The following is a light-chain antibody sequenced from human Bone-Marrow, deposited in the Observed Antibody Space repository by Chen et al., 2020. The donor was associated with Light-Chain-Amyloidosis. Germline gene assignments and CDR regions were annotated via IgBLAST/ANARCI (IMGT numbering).Light chain of an antibody. Sequence: QSAPTQPPSASGSPGPAVTSPSPGTSRDVGTYYYGSWYQQHPGKAPKLMIYEVSKRPSGVPDRFSGSKSGNTASLTVSGLQAEDEADYYCTSHAGSNNVLFGGGTKLTVL. CDR3: TSHAGSNNVL. J-gene: IGLJ2*01. V-gene: IGLV2-8*01. CDR2: EVS. CDR1: SRDVGTYYY.